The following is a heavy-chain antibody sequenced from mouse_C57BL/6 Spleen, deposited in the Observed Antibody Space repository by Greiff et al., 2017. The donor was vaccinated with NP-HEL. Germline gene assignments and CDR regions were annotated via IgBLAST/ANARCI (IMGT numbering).Heavy chain of an antibody. CDR2: IHPNSGST. CDR1: GYTFTSYW. V-gene: IGHV1-64*01. D-gene: IGHD2-1*01. Sequence: QVQLQQSGAELVKPGASVKLSCKASGYTFTSYWMHWVKQRPGQGLEWIGMIHPNSGSTNYNEKFKSKATLTVDKSSSTAYMQLSSLTSEDSAVYYCARERNGTPVGDYAMDYWGQGTSVTVSS. J-gene: IGHJ4*01. CDR3: ARERNGTPVGDYAMDY.